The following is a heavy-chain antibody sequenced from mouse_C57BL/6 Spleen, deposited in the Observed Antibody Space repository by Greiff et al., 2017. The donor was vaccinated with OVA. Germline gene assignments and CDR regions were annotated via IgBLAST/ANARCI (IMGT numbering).Heavy chain of an antibody. Sequence: EVNVVESGGGLVKPGGSLKLSCAASGFTFSSYAMSWVRQTPEKRLEWVATISDGGSYTYYPDNVQGRFTISSDTAKINLYLQMSHLKSEDTAMYYCARGALYDYGSSRYARDYWGQGTSVTVS. D-gene: IGHD1-1*01. CDR2: ISDGGSYT. CDR3: ARGALYDYGSSRYARDY. V-gene: IGHV5-4*03. J-gene: IGHJ4*01. CDR1: GFTFSSYA.